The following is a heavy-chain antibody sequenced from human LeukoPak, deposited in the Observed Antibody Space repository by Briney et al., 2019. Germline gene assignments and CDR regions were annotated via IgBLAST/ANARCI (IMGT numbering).Heavy chain of an antibody. CDR3: ARDGGSGSYGAFDI. V-gene: IGHV3-74*01. D-gene: IGHD1-26*01. Sequence: GGSLRLSCAASGFTFSSYWMHWVRQAPGKGLVWVSRINSDGSSTTYADSVKGRFTFSRDNAENTLYLQMNSLRAEDTAVYYCARDGGSGSYGAFDIWGQGTKVTVSS. CDR2: INSDGSST. CDR1: GFTFSSYW. J-gene: IGHJ3*02.